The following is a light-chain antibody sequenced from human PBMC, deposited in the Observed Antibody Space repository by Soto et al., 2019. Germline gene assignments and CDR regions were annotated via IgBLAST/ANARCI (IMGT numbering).Light chain of an antibody. Sequence: ENLLTQSPGTLSLPPGEGATLSCRASRGVSANYLAWYQQKPGQAPTLLIYGASIRAAGIPDRFSGSGSGTDFTLTIRRLEPDDFAVYYCQQYGSSPRTFGQGTKVEIK. CDR1: RGVSANY. CDR3: QQYGSSPRT. J-gene: IGKJ1*01. CDR2: GAS. V-gene: IGKV3-20*01.